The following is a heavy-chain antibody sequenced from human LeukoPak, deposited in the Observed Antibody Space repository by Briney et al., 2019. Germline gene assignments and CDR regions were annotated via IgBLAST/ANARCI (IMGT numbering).Heavy chain of an antibody. CDR3: ARDRCSRYCSSTRCYLGCFDP. Sequence: ASVKVSCKASGYTFTGYYMHWVRQAPGQGLEWMGGIIPTFGTAKYAQKFQGRVTITADESTSTAYMELSSLRSEDTAVYYCARDRCSRYCSSTRCYLGCFDPWGQGTLVTVSS. D-gene: IGHD2-2*01. J-gene: IGHJ5*02. CDR1: GYTFTGYY. V-gene: IGHV1-69*13. CDR2: IIPTFGTA.